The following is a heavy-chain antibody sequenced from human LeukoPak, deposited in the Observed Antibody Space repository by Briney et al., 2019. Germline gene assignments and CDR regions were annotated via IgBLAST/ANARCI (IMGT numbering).Heavy chain of an antibody. D-gene: IGHD2-15*01. Sequence: GGSLRLFCAASGFTFSSYAMSWVRQAPGKGLEWVSAISGSGGSTYYADSVKGRFTISRDNSKNTLYLQMNSLRAEDTAVYYCAKEYCSGGSCYIPFGYWGQGTLVTVSS. V-gene: IGHV3-23*01. CDR1: GFTFSSYA. J-gene: IGHJ4*02. CDR3: AKEYCSGGSCYIPFGY. CDR2: ISGSGGST.